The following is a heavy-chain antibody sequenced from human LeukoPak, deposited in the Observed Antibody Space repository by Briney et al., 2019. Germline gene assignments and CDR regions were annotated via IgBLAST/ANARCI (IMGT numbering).Heavy chain of an antibody. Sequence: SETLSLTCAVYGGSFSGYYWSWIRQPPGKGLEWIGEINHSGSTNYNPSLKSRVTISVDTSKNQFSLKLSSVTAADTAVYYCARGNAEWSQYYYDGSGSQNYFDYWGQGTLVTVSS. D-gene: IGHD3-22*01. J-gene: IGHJ4*02. V-gene: IGHV4-34*01. CDR3: ARGNAEWSQYYYDGSGSQNYFDY. CDR2: INHSGST. CDR1: GGSFSGYY.